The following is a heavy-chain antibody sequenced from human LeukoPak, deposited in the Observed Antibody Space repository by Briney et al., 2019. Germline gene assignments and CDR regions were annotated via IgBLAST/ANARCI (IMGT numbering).Heavy chain of an antibody. D-gene: IGHD5-18*01. CDR2: IYYSGST. J-gene: IGHJ4*02. V-gene: IGHV4-59*01. Sequence: SETLSLTCTVSGGSISSYYWSWIRQPPGKGLEWIGYIYYSGSTNYNPSFKSRVTTSVDTSQNQFSLKLGSVTAADTAVYYCARGAYSYGHPPSLDYWGQGTLVTVSS. CDR3: ARGAYSYGHPPSLDY. CDR1: GGSISSYY.